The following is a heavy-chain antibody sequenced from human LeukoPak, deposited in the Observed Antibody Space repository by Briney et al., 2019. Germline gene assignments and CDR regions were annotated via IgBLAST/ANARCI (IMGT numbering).Heavy chain of an antibody. CDR2: IYYSGST. Sequence: PSETLSLTCTVSGGSISSSSYYWGWIRQPPGKGLEWIGSIYYSGSTYYNPSLKSRVTISVDTSKNQFSLKLSSVTAADTAVYYCARGGGTWIQLWLFDYWGQGTLVTVSS. CDR3: ARGGGTWIQLWLFDY. V-gene: IGHV4-39*07. D-gene: IGHD5-18*01. CDR1: GGSISSSSYY. J-gene: IGHJ4*02.